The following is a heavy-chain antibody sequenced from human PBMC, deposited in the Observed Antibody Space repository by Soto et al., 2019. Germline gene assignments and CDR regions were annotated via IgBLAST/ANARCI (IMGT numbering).Heavy chain of an antibody. Sequence: QVHLVQSAAEVKKPGSSVRVSCTVSGGTFGRNTIVWVRQAPEQGHECMGHIVPIFGTFKYAQKFLGRVTFTADESTTTAYMDLSSLTSEDTAVYFCARDLNWALDYWGQGTLVTVSS. CDR3: ARDLNWALDY. CDR1: GGTFGRNT. CDR2: IVPIFGTF. V-gene: IGHV1-69*01. D-gene: IGHD7-27*01. J-gene: IGHJ4*02.